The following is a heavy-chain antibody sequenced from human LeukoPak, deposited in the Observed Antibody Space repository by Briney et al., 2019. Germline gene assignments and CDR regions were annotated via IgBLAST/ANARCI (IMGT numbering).Heavy chain of an antibody. CDR3: AKKRLGTTGHFDY. D-gene: IGHD1-7*01. Sequence: GGSLRLSCAASGFTFSTYDMSWVRQAPGKGLEWVSIISISGSSTYYADSVEGRFTISRENSKNTLYLQMNSLRAEDTAVYYCAKKRLGTTGHFDYWGQGTLVTISS. J-gene: IGHJ4*02. CDR2: ISISGSST. V-gene: IGHV3-23*01. CDR1: GFTFSTYD.